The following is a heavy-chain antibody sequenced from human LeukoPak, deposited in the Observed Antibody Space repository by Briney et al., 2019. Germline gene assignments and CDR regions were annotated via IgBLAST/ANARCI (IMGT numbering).Heavy chain of an antibody. CDR1: GITFSSYG. D-gene: IGHD5-18*01. V-gene: IGHV3-23*01. CDR2: ITGNGATT. J-gene: IGHJ4*02. CDR3: ANDLGWIQLNLG. Sequence: GGSLRLSCAASGITFSSYGMSWVRQAPGKGLEWVSGITGNGATTYYADSVKGRFTISRDNSRNTVYLQMNSLRAEDTAVYYCANDLGWIQLNLGRGQGTLVTVSS.